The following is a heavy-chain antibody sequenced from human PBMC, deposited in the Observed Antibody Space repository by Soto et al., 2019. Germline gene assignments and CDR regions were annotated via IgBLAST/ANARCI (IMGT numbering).Heavy chain of an antibody. Sequence: GLSLILSCAASGFTFSSYWMSWVRQAPGKGLEWVANIKQDGSEKYYVDSVKGRFTISRDNAKNSLYLQMNSLRAEDTAVYYCARAPHDFWSGYAFDIWGQGTMVTVSS. V-gene: IGHV3-7*01. J-gene: IGHJ3*02. D-gene: IGHD3-3*01. CDR1: GFTFSSYW. CDR2: IKQDGSEK. CDR3: ARAPHDFWSGYAFDI.